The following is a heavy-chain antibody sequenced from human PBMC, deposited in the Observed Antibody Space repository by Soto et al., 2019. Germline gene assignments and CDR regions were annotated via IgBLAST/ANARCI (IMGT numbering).Heavy chain of an antibody. V-gene: IGHV2-26*01. J-gene: IGHJ4*02. CDR3: VRILVGDGYTYYFDY. CDR1: GFSLSNARLG. CDR2: IFSNDEK. D-gene: IGHD5-12*01. Sequence: QVTLKESGPVLVKPTETLTLTCTVSGFSLSNARLGVSWIRQPPGKALEWLAHIFSNDEKSYGTSLKSRLTISKDTSKSQVVLIMTNMDPADTATYYCVRILVGDGYTYYFDYWGQGTLVTVSS.